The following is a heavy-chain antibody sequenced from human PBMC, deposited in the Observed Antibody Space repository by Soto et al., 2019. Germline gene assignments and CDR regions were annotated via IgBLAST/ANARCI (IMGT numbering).Heavy chain of an antibody. Sequence: QVQLQESGPGLVKPSETLSLTCTVSGVSVNSGSFYWAWIRQPPGKGLEWIGCGSYSWTTNYKPSLKSRVTISVDTSRSQISLKVTSLTAADTAVYYCARGATVTQYDYWGQGTLVTVSS. J-gene: IGHJ4*02. CDR2: GSYSWTT. V-gene: IGHV4-61*01. D-gene: IGHD4-17*01. CDR3: ARGATVTQYDY. CDR1: GVSVNSGSFY.